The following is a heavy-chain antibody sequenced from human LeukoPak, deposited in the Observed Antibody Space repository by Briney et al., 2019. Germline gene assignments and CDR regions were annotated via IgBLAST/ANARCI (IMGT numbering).Heavy chain of an antibody. CDR1: GFTFSTHW. D-gene: IGHD1-7*01. V-gene: IGHV3-7*01. J-gene: IGHJ4*02. CDR2: IKEDGNER. Sequence: GGSLRLSCAASGFTFSTHWMSWVRQAPEMGLEWVAYIKEDGNERHYVDSVKGRFTISRDNAKNSLYLQMNSLRAEDTAVYYCARVAYNWNYGLDYWGQGTLVTVSS. CDR3: ARVAYNWNYGLDY.